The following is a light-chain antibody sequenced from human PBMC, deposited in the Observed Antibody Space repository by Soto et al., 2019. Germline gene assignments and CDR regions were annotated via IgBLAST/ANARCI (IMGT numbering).Light chain of an antibody. V-gene: IGLV1-51*01. CDR1: SSNIGGNS. J-gene: IGLJ1*01. CDR2: DDD. Sequence: QSVLTQPPSVSAAPGQKVTISCSGSSSNIGGNSVSWYQQLPGTAPKLLIYDDDKRPSGIPDRFSGSKSGTSATLGITGFQTGDEADYYCSSYISRSRVFGTGTKVTVL. CDR3: SSYISRSRV.